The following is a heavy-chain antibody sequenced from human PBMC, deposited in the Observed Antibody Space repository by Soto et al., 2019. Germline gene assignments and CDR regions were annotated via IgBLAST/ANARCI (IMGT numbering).Heavy chain of an antibody. CDR3: TRDLICSSTSCYAGPGAFDI. D-gene: IGHD2-2*01. Sequence: PGGSLRLSCAASGFTFSNAWINWVRQAPGKGLEWVGRIKSKTDGGTTDFAAPVKGRFAISRDDSKSIAYLQMNSLKTEDTAVYYCTRDLICSSTSCYAGPGAFDIWGQGTMVTVSS. CDR2: IKSKTDGGTT. CDR1: GFTFSNAW. J-gene: IGHJ3*02. V-gene: IGHV3-15*07.